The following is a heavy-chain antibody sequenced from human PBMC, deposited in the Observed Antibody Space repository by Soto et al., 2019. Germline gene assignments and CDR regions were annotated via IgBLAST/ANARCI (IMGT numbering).Heavy chain of an antibody. D-gene: IGHD2-2*01. Sequence: PSDTLSLTCPFSGFSVSSGIYYWSWIRQPPGKGLEWIGYIYYSGSTNYNPSLKSRVTISVDTSKNQFSLKLSSVTAADTAVYYCARGPCSSTSCKSPPDYWGQGTLVNVSS. CDR1: GFSVSSGIYY. CDR3: ARGPCSSTSCKSPPDY. CDR2: IYYSGST. J-gene: IGHJ4*02. V-gene: IGHV4-61*01.